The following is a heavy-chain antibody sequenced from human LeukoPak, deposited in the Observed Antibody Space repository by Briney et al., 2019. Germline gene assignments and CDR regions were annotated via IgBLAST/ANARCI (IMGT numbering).Heavy chain of an antibody. D-gene: IGHD5-12*01. Sequence: LSLTCTVSGGSISSSNYYWGWVRQPPGKGLEWVSYISSSSSTIYYADSVKGRFTISRDNAKNSLYLQMNSLRAEDTAVYYCARTSGYDDYYGMDVWGQGTTVTVSS. CDR3: ARTSGYDDYYGMDV. CDR2: ISSSSSTI. V-gene: IGHV3-11*04. J-gene: IGHJ6*02. CDR1: GGSISSSNYY.